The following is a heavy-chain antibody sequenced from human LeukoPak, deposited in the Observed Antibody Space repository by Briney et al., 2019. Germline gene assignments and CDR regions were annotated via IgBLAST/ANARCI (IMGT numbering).Heavy chain of an antibody. V-gene: IGHV1-2*02. J-gene: IGHJ4*02. CDR2: INPNSGGT. CDR3: ARAVAGLFDY. Sequence: ASVKVSCKASGYTFTGYYMHWVRQAPGQGLEWMGWINPNSGGTNYAQKFQGRVTTTRDTSISTAYMELSRLRFDDTAVYYCARAVAGLFDYWGQGTLVTVSS. D-gene: IGHD6-19*01. CDR1: GYTFTGYY.